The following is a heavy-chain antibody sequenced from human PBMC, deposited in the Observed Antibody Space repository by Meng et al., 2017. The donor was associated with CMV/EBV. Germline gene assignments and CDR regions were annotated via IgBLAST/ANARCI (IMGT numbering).Heavy chain of an antibody. CDR3: ARELEPSYGMDV. CDR2: IYYSGST. J-gene: IGHJ6*02. D-gene: IGHD1-1*01. CDR1: GGSISSYY. V-gene: IGHV4-59*01. Sequence: SETLSLTCTVSGGSISSYYWSWIRQPPGKGLEWIGYIYYSGSTNYNPSLKSRVTISVDTSKNQFSLKLSSVTAADTAVYYCARELEPSYGMDVWGQGTTGTASS.